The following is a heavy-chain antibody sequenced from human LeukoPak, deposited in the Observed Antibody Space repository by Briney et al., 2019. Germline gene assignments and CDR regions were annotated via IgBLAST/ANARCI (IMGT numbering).Heavy chain of an antibody. CDR3: ARDPIVVAHNWFDP. J-gene: IGHJ5*02. CDR1: GYTFTSYD. CDR2: INPNSGGT. D-gene: IGHD3-22*01. V-gene: IGHV1-2*02. Sequence: ASVKVSCKASGYTFTSYDINWVRQAPGQGLEWMGWINPNSGGTNYAQKFQGRVTMTRDTSISTAYMELSRLRSDDTAVYYCARDPIVVAHNWFDPWGQGTLVTVSS.